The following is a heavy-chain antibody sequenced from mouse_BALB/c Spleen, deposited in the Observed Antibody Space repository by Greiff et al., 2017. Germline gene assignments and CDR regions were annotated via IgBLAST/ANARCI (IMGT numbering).Heavy chain of an antibody. CDR1: GYTFTSYD. D-gene: IGHD2-3*01. CDR2: IYPGDGST. V-gene: IGHV1S56*01. CDR3: ARSDGYYAMDY. J-gene: IGHJ4*01. Sequence: QVQLQQSGPELVKPGASVKISCKASGYTFTSYDMNWVKQRPGQGLEWIGWIYPGDGSTKYNEKFKGKATLTADKSSSTAYMQLSSLTSENSAVYFCARSDGYYAMDYWGQGTSVTVSS.